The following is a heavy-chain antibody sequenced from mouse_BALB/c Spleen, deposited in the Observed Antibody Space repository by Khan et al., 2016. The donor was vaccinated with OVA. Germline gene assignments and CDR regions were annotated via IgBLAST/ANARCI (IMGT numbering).Heavy chain of an antibody. V-gene: IGHV2-6-5*01. J-gene: IGHJ4*01. CDR2: IWVSGSK. Sequence: QVQLKDSGPGLVAPSQSLSITCTVSGFSLTDYAVSWIRQPPGKGLEWLGVIWVSGSKYYNSVLKPRLSISKDNFKSQVFLMMNSLQADDTAMYYCARDPPYYSMDYWGQGTSVTVSS. CDR1: GFSLTDYA. CDR3: ARDPPYYSMDY.